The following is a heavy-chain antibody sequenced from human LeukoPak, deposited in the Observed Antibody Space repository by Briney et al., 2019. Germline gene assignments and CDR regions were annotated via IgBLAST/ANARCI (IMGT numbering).Heavy chain of an antibody. V-gene: IGHV4-39*01. CDR2: IYYSGST. Sequence: PSETLSLTCTVSGGSISSSSYYWGWIRQPPGKGLEWIGSIYYSGSTYYNPSLKSRVTISVDTSKNQFSLKLSSVTAADTAVYYCARGLQQPTYDSSGYYPYWGQGTLVTVSS. J-gene: IGHJ4*02. CDR1: GGSISSSSYY. CDR3: ARGLQQPTYDSSGYYPY. D-gene: IGHD3-22*01.